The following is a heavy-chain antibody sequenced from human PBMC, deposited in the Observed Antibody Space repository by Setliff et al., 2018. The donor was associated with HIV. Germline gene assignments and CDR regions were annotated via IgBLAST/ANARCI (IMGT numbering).Heavy chain of an antibody. CDR1: GDTFRSHA. Sequence: GASVKVSCKASGDTFRSHAFSWVRQAPGQGLEWMGGIIPMYEITNYAQKFQGRVTITADESTTTAYMELRGLKSDDTAVYYCARRRCSRTSCSVGDGEYYYGTDVWGPGTTVTVSS. J-gene: IGHJ6*02. D-gene: IGHD2-2*01. V-gene: IGHV1-69*13. CDR2: IIPMYEIT. CDR3: ARRRCSRTSCSVGDGEYYYGTDV.